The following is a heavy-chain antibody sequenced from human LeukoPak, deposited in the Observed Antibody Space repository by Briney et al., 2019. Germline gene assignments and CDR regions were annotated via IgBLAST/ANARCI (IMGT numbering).Heavy chain of an antibody. CDR3: ARRSGWYTQPFDY. CDR1: AFTFSNYY. V-gene: IGHV3-11*03. CDR2: ISISTRYT. Sequence: PGGCLTLSWAAAAFTFSNYYMSSISHAPGDWMEWVSYISISTRYTNYADSVEGLFTISRDNAKNPLYLQMNSLRADDTAVYYCARRSGWYTQPFDYWGQGTLVTVSS. D-gene: IGHD6-19*01. J-gene: IGHJ4*02.